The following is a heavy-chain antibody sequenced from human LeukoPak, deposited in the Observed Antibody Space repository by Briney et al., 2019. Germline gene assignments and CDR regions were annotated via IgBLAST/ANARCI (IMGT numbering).Heavy chain of an antibody. V-gene: IGHV1-2*06. CDR2: INPNSGGT. CDR3: AREQLAPYYYYGMDV. CDR1: GYTFTGYY. J-gene: IGHJ6*02. D-gene: IGHD6-6*01. Sequence: ASVKVSCKASGYTFTGYYMHWVRQAPGQGLEWMGRINPNSGGTTYAQKFQGRVTMTRDTSISTAYMELSRLRSDDTAVYYCAREQLAPYYYYGMDVWGQGTTVTVSS.